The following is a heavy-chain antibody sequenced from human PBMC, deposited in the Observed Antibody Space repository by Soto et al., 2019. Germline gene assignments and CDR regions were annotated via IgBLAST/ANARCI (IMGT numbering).Heavy chain of an antibody. CDR2: IYYSGST. V-gene: IGHV4-39*01. CDR3: ARRGPYCSSTSCYEPYFDY. J-gene: IGHJ4*02. D-gene: IGHD2-2*01. CDR1: GGSISSSSYY. Sequence: SETLSLTCTVSGGSISSSSYYWGWIRQPPGKGLEWIGSIYYSGSTYYNPSLKSRVTISVDTSKNQFSLKLSSVTAADTAVYYCARRGPYCSSTSCYEPYFDYWGQGTLVTVSS.